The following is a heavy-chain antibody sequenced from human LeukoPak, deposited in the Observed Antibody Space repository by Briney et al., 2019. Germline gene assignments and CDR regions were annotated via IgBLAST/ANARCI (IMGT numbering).Heavy chain of an antibody. V-gene: IGHV4-59*01. Sequence: SETLSLTCTVSGGSISSYYWSWIRQPPGEGLEWIGYIYYSVSTNYNPSLKSRVTISVDTSKNQFSLKLSSVTAADTAVYYCARGGFSSNWAFDYWGQGTLVTVSS. CDR2: IYYSVST. CDR1: GGSISSYY. CDR3: ARGGFSSNWAFDY. J-gene: IGHJ4*02. D-gene: IGHD6-13*01.